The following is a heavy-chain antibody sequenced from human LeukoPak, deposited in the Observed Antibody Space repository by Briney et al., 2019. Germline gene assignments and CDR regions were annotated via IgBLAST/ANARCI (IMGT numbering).Heavy chain of an antibody. Sequence: PGGSLRLSCAASGFTFDDYAMHWVRQAPRKGLEGVSGISWSSGSIGYADSVKGRFTISRDNAKNSLYLQMNRLRAADTALYYCAKDTGQWLAKFGAFDIWGQGTMVTVSS. CDR1: GFTFDDYA. CDR2: ISWSSGSI. D-gene: IGHD6-19*01. J-gene: IGHJ3*02. V-gene: IGHV3-9*01. CDR3: AKDTGQWLAKFGAFDI.